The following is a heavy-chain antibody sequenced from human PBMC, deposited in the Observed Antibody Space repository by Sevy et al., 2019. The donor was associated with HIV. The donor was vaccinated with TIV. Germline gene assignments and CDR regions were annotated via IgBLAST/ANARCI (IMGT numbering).Heavy chain of an antibody. CDR1: GFTFSSNW. CDR3: ARERGISFIVGDTTGAFNI. V-gene: IGHV3-7*01. J-gene: IGHJ3*02. Sequence: GGSLRLSCAASGFTFSSNWMSWVHQAPGKGLEWVANIKQDGSEIYYVDSVKGRFTISRDNAKNSLYLQMSSLRAEDTAVYYCARERGISFIVGDTTGAFNIWGQGTMVTVSS. CDR2: IKQDGSEI. D-gene: IGHD1-26*01.